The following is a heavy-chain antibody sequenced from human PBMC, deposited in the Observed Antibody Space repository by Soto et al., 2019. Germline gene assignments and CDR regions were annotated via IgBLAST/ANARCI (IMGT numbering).Heavy chain of an antibody. D-gene: IGHD3-22*01. CDR1: GGSISSSSYY. Sequence: QLQLQESGPGLVKPSETLSLTCTVSGGSISSSSYYWGWIRQPPGKGLEWIGSIYYSGSTYYNPSLKSRVTISGDTSKTQFSLKLSSVTAADTAVYYCARRVTYYYDSSGPGDYFDYWGQGTLVTVSS. CDR2: IYYSGST. CDR3: ARRVTYYYDSSGPGDYFDY. V-gene: IGHV4-39*01. J-gene: IGHJ4*02.